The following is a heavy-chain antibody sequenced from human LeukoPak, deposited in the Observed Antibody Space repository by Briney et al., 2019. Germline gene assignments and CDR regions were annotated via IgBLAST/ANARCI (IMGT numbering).Heavy chain of an antibody. CDR3: ARGGRGCSYGLVDY. Sequence: SETLSLTCAVSGGSISSGGYSWSWIRQPPGKGLEWIGYIYHSGSTYYNPSLKSRVTISVDRSKNQFSLKLSSVTAADTAVYYCARGGRGCSYGLVDYWGQGTLVTVSS. CDR2: IYHSGST. CDR1: GGSISSGGYS. V-gene: IGHV4-30-2*01. D-gene: IGHD5-18*01. J-gene: IGHJ4*02.